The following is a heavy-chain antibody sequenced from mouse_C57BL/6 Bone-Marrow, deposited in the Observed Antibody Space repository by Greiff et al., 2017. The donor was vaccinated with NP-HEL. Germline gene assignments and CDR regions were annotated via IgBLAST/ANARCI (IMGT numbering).Heavy chain of an antibody. CDR1: GYTFTNYW. Sequence: QVHVKQSGAELVRPGTSVKMSCKASGYTFTNYWIGWAKQRPGHGLEWIGDIYPGGGYTNYNEKFKGKATLTADKSSSTAYMQFSSLTSEDSAIYYCARIGNWDGFDYWGQGTTLTVSS. CDR3: ARIGNWDGFDY. V-gene: IGHV1-63*01. J-gene: IGHJ2*01. CDR2: IYPGGGYT. D-gene: IGHD4-1*01.